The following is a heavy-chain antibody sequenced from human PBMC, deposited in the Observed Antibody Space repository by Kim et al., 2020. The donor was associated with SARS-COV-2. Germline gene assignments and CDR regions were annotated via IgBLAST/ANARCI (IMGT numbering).Heavy chain of an antibody. CDR2: ISSNGGST. CDR3: ATAGYCSSTSCYASNDAFDI. D-gene: IGHD2-2*01. J-gene: IGHJ3*02. CDR1: GFTFSSYA. V-gene: IGHV3-64D*09. Sequence: GGSLRLSCSASGFTFSSYAMHWVRQAPGKGLEYVSAISSNGGSTYYADSVKGRFTISRDNSKNTLYLQMSSLRADDTAVYYCATAGYCSSTSCYASNDAFDIWGQGTMVTVSS.